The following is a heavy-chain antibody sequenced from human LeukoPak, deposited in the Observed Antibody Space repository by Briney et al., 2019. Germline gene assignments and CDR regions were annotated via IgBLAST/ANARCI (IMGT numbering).Heavy chain of an antibody. V-gene: IGHV3-23*01. Sequence: GGLRLSCAASGFTFGNHGMDWVRQAPGKGLEWVSGISPSGDITYYADSVKGRFTISRDNFKNTLYLEVISLTAEDTAVYYCAKDDAWLKFGEWSQGTLVTVSS. J-gene: IGHJ4*02. CDR1: GFTFGNHG. CDR3: AKDDAWLKFGE. D-gene: IGHD3-10*01. CDR2: ISPSGDIT.